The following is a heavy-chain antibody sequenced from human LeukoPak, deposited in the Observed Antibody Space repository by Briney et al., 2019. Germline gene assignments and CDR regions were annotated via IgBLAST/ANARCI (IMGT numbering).Heavy chain of an antibody. Sequence: GRSLRLSCAASGFTFSSYGMHWVRQAPGKGLEWVAVISYDGSNKYYADSVKGRFTISRDNSKNTLYLQMNSLRAEDTAVYYCAKSHVLMVYDINWEFEYWGQGTLVTVSS. CDR3: AKSHVLMVYDINWEFEY. V-gene: IGHV3-30*18. CDR2: ISYDGSNK. CDR1: GFTFSSYG. D-gene: IGHD2-8*01. J-gene: IGHJ4*02.